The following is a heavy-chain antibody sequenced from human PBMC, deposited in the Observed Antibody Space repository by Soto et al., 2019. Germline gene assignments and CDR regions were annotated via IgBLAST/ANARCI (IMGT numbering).Heavy chain of an antibody. CDR3: ARVVPGAEAWFGP. CDR2: ISLYSDGT. CDR1: GYTFSNYG. J-gene: IGHJ5*02. V-gene: IGHV1-18*01. Sequence: ASVKVSCKTSGYTFSNYGITWVRQAPGQPLEWLGWISLYSDGTSYAQKFRGRVSMTTDTSTTTAYVELRSLRSDDTAVYYCARVVPGAEAWFGPWGQGTLVTVSS.